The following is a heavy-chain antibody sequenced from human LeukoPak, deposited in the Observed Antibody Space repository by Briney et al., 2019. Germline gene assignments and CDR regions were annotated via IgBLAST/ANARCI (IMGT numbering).Heavy chain of an antibody. CDR1: GYTFTGYY. CDR3: ARAIKQLWLQAHYYYMDV. J-gene: IGHJ6*03. CDR2: INPNSGGT. Sequence: ASVKVSCKASGYTFTGYYMHWVRQAPGQGLEWMGWINPNSGGTNYAQKFQGRVTMTRDTSISTAYMELSRLRSDDTAVYYCARAIKQLWLQAHYYYMDVWGKGTTVTVSS. D-gene: IGHD5-18*01. V-gene: IGHV1-2*02.